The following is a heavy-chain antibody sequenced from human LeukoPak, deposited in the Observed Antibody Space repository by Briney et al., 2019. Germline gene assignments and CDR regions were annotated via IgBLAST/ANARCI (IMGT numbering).Heavy chain of an antibody. V-gene: IGHV3-73*01. D-gene: IGHD5-18*01. CDR3: AKGHGQLKDFDY. Sequence: PGGSLRLFCAASGFTFSGSAMHWVRQASGKGLEWVGRIRSKANSYATAYAASVKGRFTISRDDSKNTAYLQMNSLKTEDTAVYYCAKGHGQLKDFDYWGQGTLVTVSS. J-gene: IGHJ4*02. CDR1: GFTFSGSA. CDR2: IRSKANSYAT.